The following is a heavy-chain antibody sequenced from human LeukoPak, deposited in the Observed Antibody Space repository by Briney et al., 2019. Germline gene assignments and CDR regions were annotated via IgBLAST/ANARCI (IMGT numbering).Heavy chain of an antibody. CDR1: GGSISSYY. CDR2: IYYSGST. CDR3: AGSRDKKYYFDY. V-gene: IGHV4-59*01. J-gene: IGHJ4*02. Sequence: SETLSLTCTVSGGSISSYYWSWIRQPPGKGLEWIGYIYYSGSTNYNPSLKSRVTISVDTSKNQFSLKLSSVTAADTAVYYCAGSRDKKYYFDYWGRGTLVSVSS. D-gene: IGHD1-26*01.